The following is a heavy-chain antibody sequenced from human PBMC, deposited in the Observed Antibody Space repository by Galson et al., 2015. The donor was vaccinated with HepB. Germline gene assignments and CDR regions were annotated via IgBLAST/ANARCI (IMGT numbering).Heavy chain of an antibody. Sequence: SLRLSCAASGFTFSSYAMSWVRQAPGKGLEWVSTISGSGGSTYYADSVKGRFTISRDNSKDTLYLQMNSLRAEDTAVYYCAKRSSVKMPLDYWGQGTLVTVSS. CDR2: ISGSGGST. V-gene: IGHV3-23*01. CDR1: GFTFSSYA. CDR3: AKRSSVKMPLDY. J-gene: IGHJ4*02. D-gene: IGHD6-6*01.